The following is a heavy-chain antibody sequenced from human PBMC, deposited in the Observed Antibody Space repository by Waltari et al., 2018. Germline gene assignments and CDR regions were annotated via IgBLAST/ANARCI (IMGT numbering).Heavy chain of an antibody. CDR2: ISPTTYST. V-gene: IGHV1-2*06. J-gene: IGHJ4*02. CDR1: GYSFPGYY. CDR3: ARVDHRATNYYYGFDH. Sequence: QVQLVQSGAEVKKPGASVKVSCEASGYSFPGYYIHWVRQAPGQGLEWIGRISPTTYSTDYAEKFQGRITLTTDTSINTAYMELTGLTSDDTAIFFCARVDHRATNYYYGFDHGGQGTLVTVSS. D-gene: IGHD3-22*01.